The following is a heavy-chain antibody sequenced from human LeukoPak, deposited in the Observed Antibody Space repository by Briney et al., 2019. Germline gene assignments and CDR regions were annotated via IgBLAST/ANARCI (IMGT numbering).Heavy chain of an antibody. CDR3: AKLGGQELHNYYVAV. Sequence: GGSLRLSCAASGFTFSSYAMSWVRHAPGKGLEWVSGIIDSGESTYYANFAKGRFTISRDNSNNTLYLQMNSLRAEDTAVYYCAKLGGQELHNYYVAVCGKGTTVAVSS. CDR1: GFTFSSYA. CDR2: IIDSGEST. J-gene: IGHJ6*03. D-gene: IGHD3-16*01. V-gene: IGHV3-23*01.